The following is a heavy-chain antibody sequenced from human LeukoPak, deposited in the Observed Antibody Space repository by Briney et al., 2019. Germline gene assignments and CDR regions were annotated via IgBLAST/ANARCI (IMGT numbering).Heavy chain of an antibody. CDR3: ARHGGSGSFDY. CDR2: SSYSGNT. V-gene: IGHV4-59*08. J-gene: IGHJ4*02. CDR1: GGSISSYY. Sequence: SETLSLTCTVSGGSISSYYWSWIRQPPGKGLEWIGYSSYSGNTTPHPSLKSRVTISVDTSKNQFSLRPGSVTAADTAVYYCARHGGSGSFDYWGQGTLVTVSS. D-gene: IGHD3-3*01.